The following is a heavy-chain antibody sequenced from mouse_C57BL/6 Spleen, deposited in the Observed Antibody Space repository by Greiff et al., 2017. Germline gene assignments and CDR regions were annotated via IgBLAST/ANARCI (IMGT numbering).Heavy chain of an antibody. CDR1: GYTFTSYW. D-gene: IGHD1-1*01. CDR2: INPSNGGT. CDR3: VRYTTVVRRTYFAY. V-gene: IGHV1-53*01. J-gene: IGHJ3*01. Sequence: QVQLQQPGTELVKPGASVKLSCKASGYTFTSYWMHWVKQRPGQGLEWIGNINPSNGGTNYNEKFKSKATLTVDKSSSTAYMQLSSLTSEESAVYYCVRYTTVVRRTYFAYWGQGTLVTVSA.